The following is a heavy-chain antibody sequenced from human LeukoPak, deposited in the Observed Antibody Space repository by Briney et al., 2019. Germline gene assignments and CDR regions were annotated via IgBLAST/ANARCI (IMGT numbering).Heavy chain of an antibody. D-gene: IGHD6-19*01. CDR2: IYHSGST. CDR1: GYSISSGYY. CDR3: AGYSSGWYLGGAFDF. J-gene: IGHJ4*02. V-gene: IGHV4-38-2*01. Sequence: PSETLSLTCAVSGYSISSGYYWGWIRQPPGKGLEWVGSIYHSGSTYYNPSLKSRVTISVDTSKNQFSLKLSSVTAAATAVYYCAGYSSGWYLGGAFDFWGQGTLVTVSS.